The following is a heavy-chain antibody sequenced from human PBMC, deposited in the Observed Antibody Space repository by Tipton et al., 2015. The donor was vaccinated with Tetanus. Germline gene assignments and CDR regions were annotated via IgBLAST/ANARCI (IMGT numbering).Heavy chain of an antibody. CDR3: ARDQGGGRVVRLNWFDP. J-gene: IGHJ5*02. V-gene: IGHV4-59*12. D-gene: IGHD6-6*01. Sequence: TLSLTCNVSGASIRSNYWTWIRQPPGKGLEWIGYIYYSGSTNYNPSLKSRVTMSVDTSKNQFSLKLSSVTAADTAVYYCARDQGGGRVVRLNWFDPWGQGTLVTVSS. CDR1: GASIRSNY. CDR2: IYYSGST.